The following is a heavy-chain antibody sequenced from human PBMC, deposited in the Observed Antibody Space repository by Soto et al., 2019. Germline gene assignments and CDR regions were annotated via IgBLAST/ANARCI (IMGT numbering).Heavy chain of an antibody. CDR1: GFTFSSYA. D-gene: IGHD3-9*01. CDR2: ISGSGGST. CDR3: ARTPILRYFDWHLDY. Sequence: GGSLRLSCAASGFTFSSYAMSWVRQAPGKGLEWVSAISGSGGSTYYADSVKGRFTISRDNSKNTLCLQMNSLRAEDTAVYYCARTPILRYFDWHLDYWGQGTLVTVSS. J-gene: IGHJ4*02. V-gene: IGHV3-23*01.